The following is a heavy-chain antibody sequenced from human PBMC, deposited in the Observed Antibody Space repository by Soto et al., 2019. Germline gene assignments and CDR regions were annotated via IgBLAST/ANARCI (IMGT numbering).Heavy chain of an antibody. Sequence: QVQLQESGPGLVKPSQTLSLTCTVSGGSISSGDYYWSWIRQPPGKGLEWIGYIYYSGSTYYNPSLKSRVTISVDTSKNQFPLKLSSVTAADTAVYYCARVRTYYYDSSGSGHDAFDIWGQGTMVTVSS. D-gene: IGHD3-22*01. CDR2: IYYSGST. J-gene: IGHJ3*02. CDR1: GGSISSGDYY. V-gene: IGHV4-30-4*01. CDR3: ARVRTYYYDSSGSGHDAFDI.